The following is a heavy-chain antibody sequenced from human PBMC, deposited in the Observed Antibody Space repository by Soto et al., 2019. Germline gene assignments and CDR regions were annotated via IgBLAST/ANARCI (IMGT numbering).Heavy chain of an antibody. CDR2: IYYSGST. CDR1: GGSISSGGYY. CDR3: ARDSSGWNGDYYYGLDV. V-gene: IGHV4-31*03. D-gene: IGHD6-19*01. Sequence: TLSLTCTVSGGSISSGGYYWSWIRQHPGKGLEWIGYIYYSGSTYYNPSLKSRVTISVDTSKNQFSLKLSSVTAADTAVYYCARDSSGWNGDYYYGLDVWRQGTTVTVSS. J-gene: IGHJ6*02.